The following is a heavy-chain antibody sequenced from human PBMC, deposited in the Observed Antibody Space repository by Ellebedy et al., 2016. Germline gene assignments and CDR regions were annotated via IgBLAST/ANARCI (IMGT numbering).Heavy chain of an antibody. CDR2: IKPDGSVS. CDR3: ARHRSGWDPVYYSSLDV. CDR1: GFTFGDYW. Sequence: GGSLRLSCAASGFTFGDYWMTWVRQAPGKGLVWVANIKPDGSVSDYEDSVRGRFTISIDNAKNSLYLQMHSLRPEDTAVYFCARHRSGWDPVYYSSLDVWGQGTTVTVSS. V-gene: IGHV3-7*01. J-gene: IGHJ6*02. D-gene: IGHD5/OR15-5a*01.